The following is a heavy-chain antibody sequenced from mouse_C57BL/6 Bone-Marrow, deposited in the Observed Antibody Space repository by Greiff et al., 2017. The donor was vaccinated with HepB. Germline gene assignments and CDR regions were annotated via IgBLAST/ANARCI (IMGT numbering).Heavy chain of an antibody. V-gene: IGHV1-26*01. Sequence: VQLQQSGPELVKPGASVKISCKASGYTFTDYYMNWVKQSHGKSLEWIGDINPNNGGTSYNQKFKGKATLTVDKSSSTAYMELRSLTSEDSAVYYCARGGGYDEGYYFDYWGQGTTLTVSS. CDR3: ARGGGYDEGYYFDY. CDR1: GYTFTDYY. J-gene: IGHJ2*01. CDR2: INPNNGGT. D-gene: IGHD2-2*01.